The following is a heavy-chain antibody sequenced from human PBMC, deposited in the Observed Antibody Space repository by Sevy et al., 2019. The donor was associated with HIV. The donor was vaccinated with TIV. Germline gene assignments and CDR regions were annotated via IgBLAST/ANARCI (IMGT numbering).Heavy chain of an antibody. CDR3: TTYSWSQEDYDDY. J-gene: IGHJ4*02. CDR1: GFTFTNAW. Sequence: GGSLRLSCAASGFTFTNAWMSWVRQAPGKGLEWVGLFKGKPSGGAIDYAAPVKGRFTISRDDSKNTLYLQMGSLRTEDTAVYYCTTYSWSQEDYDDYRGQGTLVTVSS. V-gene: IGHV3-15*01. CDR2: FKGKPSGGAI. D-gene: IGHD6-13*01.